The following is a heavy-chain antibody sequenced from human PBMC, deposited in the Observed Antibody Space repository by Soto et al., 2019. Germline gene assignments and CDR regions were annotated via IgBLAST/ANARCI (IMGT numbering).Heavy chain of an antibody. V-gene: IGHV3-23*01. Sequence: GGSLRLSCVESGFNFSNYAVAWVHQAPGKGLEWVSSISGSGRGSRPYYADSVQGRFTISRDHSKNIVSLQMDSLRVDDTAVYYCTRERSLVSFLFDYWGPGTLVTVSS. CDR2: ISGSGRGSRP. CDR1: GFNFSNYA. J-gene: IGHJ4*02. CDR3: TRERSLVSFLFDY. D-gene: IGHD3-16*01.